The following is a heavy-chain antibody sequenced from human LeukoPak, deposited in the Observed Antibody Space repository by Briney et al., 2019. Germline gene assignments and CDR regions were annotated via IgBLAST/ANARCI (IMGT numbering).Heavy chain of an antibody. CDR3: ARGLPSGAAAGTSLFDY. D-gene: IGHD6-13*01. CDR1: GGTFSSYA. Sequence: ASVKVSCKASGGTFSSYAISWVRQAPGQGLEWMGGIIPIFGTANYAQKFQGRVTITTDESTSTAYMELSSLRSEDTAVYYCARGLPSGAAAGTSLFDYWGQGTLVTVSS. CDR2: IIPIFGTA. J-gene: IGHJ4*02. V-gene: IGHV1-69*05.